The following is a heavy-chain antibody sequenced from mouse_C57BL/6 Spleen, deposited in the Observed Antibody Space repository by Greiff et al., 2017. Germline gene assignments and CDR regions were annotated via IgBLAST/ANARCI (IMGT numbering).Heavy chain of an antibody. Sequence: VQLKQSGPGLVKPSQSLSLSCSVTGYSITSGYYWNWIRQFPGNNLEWMGYISYDGSNNYNPSFKNLIPITGDTSKNQFFLKLNSVTTEDTATYYCAIYYYGSSYGFDYWGQGTTLTVSS. V-gene: IGHV3-6*01. CDR3: AIYYYGSSYGFDY. CDR1: GYSITSGYY. CDR2: ISYDGSN. J-gene: IGHJ2*01. D-gene: IGHD1-1*01.